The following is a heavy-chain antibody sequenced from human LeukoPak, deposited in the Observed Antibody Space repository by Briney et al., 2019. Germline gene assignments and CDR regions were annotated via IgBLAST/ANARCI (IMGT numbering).Heavy chain of an antibody. J-gene: IGHJ4*02. D-gene: IGHD3-3*02. V-gene: IGHV3-7*01. CDR1: GFTPIHYW. Sequence: GGSLRLSCALSGFTPIHYWMTWVRQAPGKGLEWVANINQDGSETFYVDSVKGRFTISRDNAKNSVYLQMNSLRAEDTAFYYCAGLGAGMHFFYLDLWGQGTLVTVSS. CDR3: AGLGAGMHFFYLDL. CDR2: INQDGSET.